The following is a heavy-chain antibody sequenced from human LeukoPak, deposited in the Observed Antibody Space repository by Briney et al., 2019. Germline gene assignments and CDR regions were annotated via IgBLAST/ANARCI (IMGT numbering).Heavy chain of an antibody. CDR1: RFTFNNYG. D-gene: IGHD2-21*01. CDR2: IRYDGSNK. Sequence: GGSLRLSCAASRFTFNNYGIHWVRQAPGKGLEWVAFIRYDGSNKYYADSVQGRFTISRDSSKNTLYLQMNTLIPEDTAVYYCAKPIPRGGDAFDIWGQGTMVTVSS. J-gene: IGHJ3*02. V-gene: IGHV3-30*02. CDR3: AKPIPRGGDAFDI.